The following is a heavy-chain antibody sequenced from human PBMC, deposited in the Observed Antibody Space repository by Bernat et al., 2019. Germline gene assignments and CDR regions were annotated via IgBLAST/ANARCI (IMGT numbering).Heavy chain of an antibody. CDR2: IIPIFGTA. V-gene: IGHV1-69*01. CDR3: SLARDYYDSSGYTFDI. D-gene: IGHD3-22*01. J-gene: IGHJ3*02. Sequence: QVQLVQSGAEVKKPGSSVKVSCKASGGTFSSYAISWVRQAPGQGLEWMGGIIPIFGTANYAQKFQGRVTITAEESTSTAYMELSRLRSEDTAVYYCSLARDYYDSSGYTFDIWGQGTMVTVSS. CDR1: GGTFSSYA.